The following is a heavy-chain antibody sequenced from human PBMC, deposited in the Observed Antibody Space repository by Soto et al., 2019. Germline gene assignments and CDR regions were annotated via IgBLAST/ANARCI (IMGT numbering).Heavy chain of an antibody. V-gene: IGHV4-59*01. J-gene: IGHJ6*02. CDR3: AKSMPYGAYYYYGMDV. Sequence: SETLSLTCTVSGGSISSYYWSWIRQPPGKGLEWIGYIYYSGSTNYNPSLKSRVTISVDTSKNQFSLKLSSVTAADTAVYYCAKSMPYGAYYYYGMDVWGQGTTVTVS. D-gene: IGHD2-2*01. CDR1: GGSISSYY. CDR2: IYYSGST.